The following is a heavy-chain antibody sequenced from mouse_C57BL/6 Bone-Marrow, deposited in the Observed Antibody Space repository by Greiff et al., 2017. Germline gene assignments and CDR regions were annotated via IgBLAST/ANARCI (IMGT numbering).Heavy chain of an antibody. Sequence: EVHLVESGGGLVQPKGSLKLSCAASGFSFNTYAMNWVRQAPGKGLEWVARIRSKSNNYATYSADSVKDRFTISRDDSESMLYLQMNNLKTEDTAMYYCGRGSDGSSFHWYCDVWGTGTTVTVSS. V-gene: IGHV10-1*01. CDR1: GFSFNTYA. D-gene: IGHD1-1*01. J-gene: IGHJ1*03. CDR2: IRSKSNNYAT. CDR3: GRGSDGSSFHWYCDV.